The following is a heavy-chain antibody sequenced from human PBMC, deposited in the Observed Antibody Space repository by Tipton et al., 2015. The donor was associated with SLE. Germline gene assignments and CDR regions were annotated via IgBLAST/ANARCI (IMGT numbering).Heavy chain of an antibody. V-gene: IGHV3-64*01. D-gene: IGHD2-21*01. Sequence: PLRLSCAASGFTFSSYAMHWVRQVPGKGMEYVSAISRNGGSKYYANSVKGRFTISRDNSKNTLYLQMGSLRAEDMAVYYCVRGACGGDCYSAFDIWGQGTMVSVSS. CDR3: VRGACGGDCYSAFDI. J-gene: IGHJ3*02. CDR1: GFTFSSYA. CDR2: ISRNGGSK.